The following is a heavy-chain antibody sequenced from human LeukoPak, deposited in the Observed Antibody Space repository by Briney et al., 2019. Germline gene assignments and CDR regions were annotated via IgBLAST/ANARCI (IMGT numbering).Heavy chain of an antibody. CDR3: AKSNAWDWFDP. V-gene: IGHV4-4*02. D-gene: IGHD4-11*01. CDR2: IYYTGNT. Sequence: SSGTLSLTCAVSGGSITSSNWWSWVHQPPGKGLEWIGEIYYTGNTNYNPSLKSRVTISVDKSNNQFSLNLSSVTAADTAVYYCAKSNAWDWFDPWGQGTLVTVSS. CDR1: GGSITSSNW. J-gene: IGHJ5*02.